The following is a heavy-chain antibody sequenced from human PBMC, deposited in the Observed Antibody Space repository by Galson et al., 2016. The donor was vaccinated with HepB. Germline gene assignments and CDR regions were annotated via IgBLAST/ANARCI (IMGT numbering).Heavy chain of an antibody. V-gene: IGHV3-30*04. CDR2: ISYDGSNK. J-gene: IGHJ6*02. D-gene: IGHD6-6*01. CDR1: GFTFSSYA. Sequence: SLRLSCAASGFTFSSYAMHWVRQAPGKGLEWVAVISYDGSNKYYADSVEGRFTISRDNSKNTLYLQMNSLRAEDTAVYYCAKVRQLAYSYGMDVWGQGTTVTVSS. CDR3: AKVRQLAYSYGMDV.